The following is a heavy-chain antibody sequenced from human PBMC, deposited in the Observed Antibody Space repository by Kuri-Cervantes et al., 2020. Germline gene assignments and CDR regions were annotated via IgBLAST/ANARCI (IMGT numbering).Heavy chain of an antibody. CDR2: INPNSGGT. V-gene: IGHV1-2*02. CDR1: GYTFTGYY. J-gene: IGHJ4*02. D-gene: IGHD6-13*01. CDR3: ARAYPGSSSWYVY. Sequence: ASVKVSCKASGYTFTGYYVHWVRQAPGQGLEWMGWINPNSGGTNYAQKFQGRVTMTRDTSISTAYMELSSLRSEDTAVYYCARAYPGSSSWYVYWGQGTLVTVSS.